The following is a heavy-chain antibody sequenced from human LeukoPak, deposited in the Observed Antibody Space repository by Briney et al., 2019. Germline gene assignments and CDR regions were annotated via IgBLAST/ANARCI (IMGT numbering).Heavy chain of an antibody. D-gene: IGHD3-10*01. J-gene: IGHJ4*02. CDR2: INHSGST. V-gene: IGHV4-34*01. CDR3: ARAPGGFDY. CDR1: GGSFSGYY. Sequence: SETLSLTCAVYGGSFSGYYWSWIRQTPGKGLEWIGEINHSGSTNYNPSLKSRVTISVDTSKNQFSLKLSSVTAADTAVYYCARAPGGFDYWGQGTLVTVSS.